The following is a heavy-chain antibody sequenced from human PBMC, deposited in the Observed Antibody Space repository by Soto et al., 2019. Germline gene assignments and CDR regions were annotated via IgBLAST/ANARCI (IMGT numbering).Heavy chain of an antibody. CDR2: ISAYNGNT. Sequence: QVQLVQSGAEVKKPGASVKVSCKASGYTFTSYGISWVRQAPGQGVEWMGWISAYNGNTNYAQKLQGRVTMNTDTSTSTAYMELRSLRSDDTAVYYCARITMVRGVIITCDYWGQGTLVTVSS. J-gene: IGHJ4*02. CDR3: ARITMVRGVIITCDY. CDR1: GYTFTSYG. D-gene: IGHD3-10*01. V-gene: IGHV1-18*01.